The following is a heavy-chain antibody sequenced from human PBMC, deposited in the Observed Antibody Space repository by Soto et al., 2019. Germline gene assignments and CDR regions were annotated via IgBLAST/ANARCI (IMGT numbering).Heavy chain of an antibody. CDR3: ARENGVGASSGDAFDI. CDR2: INPNSGGT. J-gene: IGHJ3*02. Sequence: ASVKVSCKASGYTFTGYYIHWVRQAPGQGLEWMGWINPNSGGTNYAQKFQGWVTMTRDTSISTAYMELSRLRSDDTAVYYCARENGVGASSGDAFDIWGPGTMVTVSS. CDR1: GYTFTGYY. V-gene: IGHV1-2*04. D-gene: IGHD1-26*01.